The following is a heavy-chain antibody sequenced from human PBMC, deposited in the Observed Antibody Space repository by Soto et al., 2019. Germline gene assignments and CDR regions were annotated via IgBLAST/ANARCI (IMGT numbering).Heavy chain of an antibody. CDR1: GFTFSSYA. J-gene: IGHJ3*02. V-gene: IGHV3-23*01. Sequence: GGSLRLSCAASGFTFSSYAMSWVRQAPGKGLEWVSAISGSGGSTYYADSVKGRFTISRDNSKNTLYLQMNSLRAEDTAVYYCAKGSLTVTTWGAAFDIWGQGTMVTVSS. D-gene: IGHD4-17*01. CDR3: AKGSLTVTTWGAAFDI. CDR2: ISGSGGST.